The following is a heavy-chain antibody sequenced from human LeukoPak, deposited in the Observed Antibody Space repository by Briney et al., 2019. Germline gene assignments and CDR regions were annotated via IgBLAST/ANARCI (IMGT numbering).Heavy chain of an antibody. CDR1: GFTFSSYG. Sequence: GRSLRLSCAASGFTFSSYGMHWVRQAPGKGLEWVAVISYDGSNKYYADSVKGRLTISRDNSKNTLYLQMNSLRAEDTAVYYCAKESPRWYYFDYWGQGTLVTVSS. J-gene: IGHJ4*02. V-gene: IGHV3-30*18. CDR3: AKESPRWYYFDY. CDR2: ISYDGSNK. D-gene: IGHD2-15*01.